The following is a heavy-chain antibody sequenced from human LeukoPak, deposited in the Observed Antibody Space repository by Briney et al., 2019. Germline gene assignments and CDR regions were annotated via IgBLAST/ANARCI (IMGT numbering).Heavy chain of an antibody. CDR3: AKGSYYDSSGSFYFDY. D-gene: IGHD3-22*01. CDR1: GVTFSSLA. Sequence: GGSLRLSCAASGVTFSSLAMHWVRQAPGKGLEWVSAISGSGGSTYYADSVKGRFTISRDNSKNTLYLQMNSLRAEDTAVYYCAKGSYYDSSGSFYFDYWGQGTLVTVSS. J-gene: IGHJ4*02. V-gene: IGHV3-23*01. CDR2: ISGSGGST.